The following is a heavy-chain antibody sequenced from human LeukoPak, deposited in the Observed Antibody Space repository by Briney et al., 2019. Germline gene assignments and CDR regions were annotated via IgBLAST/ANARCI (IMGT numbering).Heavy chain of an antibody. CDR3: AKGVSITIFGVAHDWFDP. J-gene: IGHJ5*02. CDR1: GFTFSSYA. V-gene: IGHV3-23*01. CDR2: ISGSGGST. Sequence: GGSLRLSCAASGFTFSSYAMSWVRQAPGEGLEWVSAISGSGGSTYYADSVKGRFTISRDNSKNTLYLQMNSLRAEDTAVYYCAKGVSITIFGVAHDWFDPWGQGTLVTVSS. D-gene: IGHD3-3*01.